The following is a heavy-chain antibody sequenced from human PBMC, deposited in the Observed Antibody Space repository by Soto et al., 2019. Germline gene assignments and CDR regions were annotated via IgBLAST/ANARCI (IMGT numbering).Heavy chain of an antibody. J-gene: IGHJ6*02. CDR1: GFTFSSYG. CDR2: ISYDGSNK. Sequence: PGGSLRLSCAASGFTFSSYGMHWVRQAPGKGLEWVAVISYDGSNKYYADSVKGRFTISRDNSKNTLYLQMNSLRAEDTAMYYCAKDVVVGATTGLGDYYYYYGMDVWGQGTTVTVSS. D-gene: IGHD1-26*01. CDR3: AKDVVVGATTGLGDYYYYYGMDV. V-gene: IGHV3-30*18.